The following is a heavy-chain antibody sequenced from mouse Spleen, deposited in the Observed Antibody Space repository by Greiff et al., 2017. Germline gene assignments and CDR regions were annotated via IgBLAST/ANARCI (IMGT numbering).Heavy chain of an antibody. CDR3: ARWGFIYDGYPYYFDY. CDR1: GFNIKDYY. Sequence: EVKLVESGAELVKPGASVKLSCTASGFNIKDYYMHWVKQRTEQGLEWIGRIDPEDGETKYAPKFQGKATITADTSSNTAYLQLSSLTSEDTAVYYCARWGFIYDGYPYYFDYWGQGTTLTVSS. V-gene: IGHV14-2*01. J-gene: IGHJ2*01. CDR2: IDPEDGET. D-gene: IGHD2-3*01.